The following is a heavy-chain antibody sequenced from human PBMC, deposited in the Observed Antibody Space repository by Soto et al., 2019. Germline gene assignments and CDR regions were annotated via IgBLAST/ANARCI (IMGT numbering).Heavy chain of an antibody. CDR1: GGSFSGYY. CDR3: ARSIWGSYRRFNYFDY. J-gene: IGHJ4*02. CDR2: INHSGST. V-gene: IGHV4-34*01. D-gene: IGHD3-16*02. Sequence: SETLSLTCAVYGGSFSGYYWSWIRQPPGKGLEWIGEINHSGSTNYNPSLKSRVTISVDTSKNQFSLKLSSVTAADTAVYYCARSIWGSYRRFNYFDYWGQGTLVTVSS.